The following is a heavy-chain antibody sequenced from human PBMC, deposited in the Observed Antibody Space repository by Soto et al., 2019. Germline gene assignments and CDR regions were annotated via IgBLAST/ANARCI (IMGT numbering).Heavy chain of an antibody. CDR1: GDSVSSKSAA. CDR3: ARVPNPSRLQIGYEDAFDF. CDR2: TYYRSKWYN. V-gene: IGHV6-1*01. Sequence: PSQTLSLTCAISGDSVSSKSAAWNWIRQSPSRGLEWLGRTYYRSKWYNDYAVSVKSRITINPDTSKNQFSLQLNSVTPEDTAVYYCARVPNPSRLQIGYEDAFDFWGQGTMVTVSS. J-gene: IGHJ3*01. D-gene: IGHD2-2*01.